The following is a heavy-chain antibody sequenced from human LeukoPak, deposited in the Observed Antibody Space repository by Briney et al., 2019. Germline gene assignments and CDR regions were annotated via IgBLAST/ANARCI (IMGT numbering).Heavy chain of an antibody. CDR1: GGSISGYY. CDR3: ARCSYDSGNYRLDY. D-gene: IGHD3-10*01. J-gene: IGHJ4*02. CDR2: VYTTGST. V-gene: IGHV4-4*07. Sequence: SETLSLTCSVSGGSISGYYWSWIRHPAGEGLEWIGHVYTTGSTNYNPSLKSRVTVSVDTSENQFSLKLRTVTAADTAVYYCARCSYDSGNYRLDYWGQGILVTVSS.